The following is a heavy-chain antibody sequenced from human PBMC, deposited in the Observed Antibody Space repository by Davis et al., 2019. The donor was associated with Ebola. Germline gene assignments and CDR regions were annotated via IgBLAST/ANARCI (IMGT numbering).Heavy chain of an antibody. J-gene: IGHJ6*03. CDR2: INHSGST. CDR1: GGSFSGYY. D-gene: IGHD2-2*02. Sequence: SETLSLTCAVYGGSFSGYYWSWIRQPPGKGLEWIGEINHSGSTNYNPSLKSRVTVSVDTSKNQFSLKLSSVTAADTAVYYCAREVGGCSSTSCYKYYYYYMDVWGKGTTVTVSS. CDR3: AREVGGCSSTSCYKYYYYYMDV. V-gene: IGHV4-34*01.